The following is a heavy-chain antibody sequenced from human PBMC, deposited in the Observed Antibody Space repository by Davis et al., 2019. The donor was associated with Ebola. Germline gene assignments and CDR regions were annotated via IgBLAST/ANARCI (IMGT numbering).Heavy chain of an antibody. J-gene: IGHJ4*02. CDR2: IYSGDSDT. V-gene: IGHV5-51*01. D-gene: IGHD3-22*01. CDR1: GYSFTNYW. CDR3: AKQESPYGSSDY. Sequence: PGGSLRLSCKGSGYSFTNYWIAWVRQMPGKGPEWMGIIYSGDSDTRYSPSFEGQVTISVDRSISTAYLQWSSLKASDTAMYYCAKQESPYGSSDYWGQGTLVTVSS.